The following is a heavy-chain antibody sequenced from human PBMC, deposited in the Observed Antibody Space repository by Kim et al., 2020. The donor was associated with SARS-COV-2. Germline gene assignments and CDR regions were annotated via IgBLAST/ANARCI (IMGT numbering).Heavy chain of an antibody. CDR1: GFTFSSYA. V-gene: IGHV3-30*04. Sequence: GGSLRLSCAASGFTFSSYAMHWVRQAPGKGLEWVAVISYDGSNKYYADSVKGRFTISRDNSKNTLYLQMNSLRAEDTAVYYCAREYYYGSGSYYNVYGESGYYGMDVWGQGTTVTVSS. D-gene: IGHD3-10*01. J-gene: IGHJ6*02. CDR2: ISYDGSNK. CDR3: AREYYYGSGSYYNVYGESGYYGMDV.